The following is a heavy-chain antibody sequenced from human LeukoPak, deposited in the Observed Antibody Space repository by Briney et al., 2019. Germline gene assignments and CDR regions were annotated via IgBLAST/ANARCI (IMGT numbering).Heavy chain of an antibody. J-gene: IGHJ5*02. V-gene: IGHV4-34*01. CDR2: VSHSGSI. Sequence: SGTLSLTCAVQGGSFSAYYWSWLRQPPGKGLEWIGEVSHSGSINYNPSLKSRLTISEDSSKNQVSLNLSSMTDADTAVYYCARGRTLNDDFWSGYSHKWFDPWGQGTLVTVSS. D-gene: IGHD3-3*01. CDR3: ARGRTLNDDFWSGYSHKWFDP. CDR1: GGSFSAYY.